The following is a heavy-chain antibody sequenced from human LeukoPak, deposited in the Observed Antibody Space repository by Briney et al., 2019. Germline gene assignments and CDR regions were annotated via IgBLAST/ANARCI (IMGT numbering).Heavy chain of an antibody. CDR2: INPNSGDT. CDR1: GYTFTGYY. V-gene: IGHV1-2*02. J-gene: IGHJ4*02. D-gene: IGHD6-6*01. CDR3: ARDYSSSSGYFDY. Sequence: ASVNVSCKASGYTFTGYYMHWVRQAPGQALEWIGWINPNSGDTNYAEKFQGRVTMTRDTSISTAYMDLRRLRSDDTAVYYCARDYSSSSGYFDYWGQGTLVTVSS.